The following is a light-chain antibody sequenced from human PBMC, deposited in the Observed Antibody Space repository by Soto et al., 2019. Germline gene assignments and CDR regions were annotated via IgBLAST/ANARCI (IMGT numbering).Light chain of an antibody. J-gene: IGKJ1*01. CDR1: QSISTY. V-gene: IGKV1-39*01. CDR3: QQSYNAPWT. CDR2: AAS. Sequence: DIQMTQSPSSLSASVGDRVSITCRASQSISTYLNWYQQKPGKVPRLLIYAASSLQSGVPSRFSGSGSGTDFTLTISSLQPEDFATYYCQQSYNAPWTFGQGTKVEIK.